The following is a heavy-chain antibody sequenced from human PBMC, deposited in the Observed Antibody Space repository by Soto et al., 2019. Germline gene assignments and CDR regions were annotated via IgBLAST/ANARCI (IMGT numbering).Heavy chain of an antibody. CDR2: ITSNSTTP. V-gene: IGHV3-48*01. CDR1: GFTFTSYS. J-gene: IGHJ6*02. D-gene: IGHD3-9*01. CDR3: ARSTYYDILTGSYYYYAMDV. Sequence: HHGGSLKLSCATSGFTFTSYSMNWVRQAPGQGLEWVSYITSNSTTPYYADSVKGRFTISRENSNNTLYLHMNNLRAEDTAVYYCARSTYYDILTGSYYYYAMDVWGQGTTVTVSS.